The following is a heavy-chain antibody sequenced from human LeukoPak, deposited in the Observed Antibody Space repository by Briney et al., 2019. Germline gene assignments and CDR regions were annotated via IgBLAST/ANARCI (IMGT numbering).Heavy chain of an antibody. CDR1: GFTFSNAW. CDR3: TTGPMPPYYYDSSGYRSYYYYYGMDV. Sequence: GGSLRLSCAASGFTFSNAWMSWVRQAPGKGLEWVGRIKSKTDGGTTDYAAPVKGRLTISRDDSKNTLYLQMNSLKTEDTAVYYCTTGPMPPYYYDSSGYRSYYYYYGMDVWGQGTTVTVSS. V-gene: IGHV3-15*01. D-gene: IGHD3-22*01. CDR2: IKSKTDGGTT. J-gene: IGHJ6*02.